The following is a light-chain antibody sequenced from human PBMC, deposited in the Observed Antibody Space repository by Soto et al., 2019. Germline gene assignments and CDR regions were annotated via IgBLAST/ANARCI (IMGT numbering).Light chain of an antibody. Sequence: QSVLTQPPSVSGAPGLTVTIFCTGSSYNIGAGFDVPWYQQLPGTAPKLLIYGNSNPPSGVPDRFSVSKSGTSASLATTGLQAEDEADYYCQSYNSGLSGYVFGTGTKLTVL. J-gene: IGLJ1*01. CDR2: GNS. V-gene: IGLV1-40*01. CDR3: QSYNSGLSGYV. CDR1: SYNIGAGFD.